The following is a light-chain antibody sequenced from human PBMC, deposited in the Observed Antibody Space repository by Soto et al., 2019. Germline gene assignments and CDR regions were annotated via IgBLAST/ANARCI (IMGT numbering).Light chain of an antibody. CDR3: QQYNNYLIT. Sequence: DRVTITCRASQSISSWLAWYQQKPGKAPKLLIYKASSLESGVPSRFSGSGSGTEFTLTISSLQPDDFATYYCQQYNNYLITFGQGTRLEIK. CDR1: QSISSW. V-gene: IGKV1-5*03. J-gene: IGKJ5*01. CDR2: KAS.